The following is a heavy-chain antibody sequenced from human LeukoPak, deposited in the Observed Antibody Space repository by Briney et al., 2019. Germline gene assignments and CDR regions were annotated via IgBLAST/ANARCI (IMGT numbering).Heavy chain of an antibody. CDR2: ISYDGSNK. CDR1: GFTFSSYG. J-gene: IGHJ3*02. CDR3: AKSGHDSSSWYIVRNDAFDI. Sequence: GGSLRLSCAASGFTFSSYGMHWVRQAPGKGLEWVAVISYDGSNKYYADSVKGRFTISRDNSKNTLYLQMNSLRAEDTAVYYCAKSGHDSSSWYIVRNDAFDIWGQGTMVTVSS. V-gene: IGHV3-30*18. D-gene: IGHD6-13*01.